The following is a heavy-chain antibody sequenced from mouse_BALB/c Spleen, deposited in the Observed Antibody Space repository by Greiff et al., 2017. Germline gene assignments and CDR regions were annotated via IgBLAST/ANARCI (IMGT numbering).Heavy chain of an antibody. CDR1: GYSITSDYA. V-gene: IGHV3-2*02. J-gene: IGHJ4*01. D-gene: IGHD2-4*01. CDR2: ISYSGST. CDR3: ATLRSTMITTCYAMDY. Sequence: EVQLQESGPGLVKPSQSLSLTCTVTGYSITSDYAWNWIRQFPGNKLEWMGYISYSGSTSYTPSLKSRISITRDTSKNQFFLQLNSVTTEDTATYYCATLRSTMITTCYAMDYWGQGTSVTVSS.